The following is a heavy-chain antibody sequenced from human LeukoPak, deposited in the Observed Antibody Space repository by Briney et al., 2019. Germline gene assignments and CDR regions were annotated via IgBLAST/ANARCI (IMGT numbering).Heavy chain of an antibody. CDR1: GGSISSGDYY. Sequence: SETLSLTCTVSGGSISSGDYYWSWIRQPPGKGLEWIGYIYYSGSTYYNPSLKSRVTISVDTSKYQFSLKLSSVTAADTAVYYCARVELTGDLYYHYYMDVWGKGTTVTVSS. D-gene: IGHD7-27*01. CDR2: IYYSGST. CDR3: ARVELTGDLYYHYYMDV. V-gene: IGHV4-30-4*08. J-gene: IGHJ6*03.